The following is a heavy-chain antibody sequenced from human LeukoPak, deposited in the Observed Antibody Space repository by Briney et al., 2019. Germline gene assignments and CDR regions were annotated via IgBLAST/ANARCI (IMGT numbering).Heavy chain of an antibody. V-gene: IGHV3-21*01. CDR1: GFTFSSYS. CDR2: ISSSSSYI. CDR3: ARGLSPYYYYYMDV. J-gene: IGHJ6*03. D-gene: IGHD3-16*02. Sequence: GGSLRLSCAASGFTFSSYSMNWVRQAPGKGLEWVSSISSSSSYIYYADSVKGRFTISRDNAKNSLYLQMNSLRAEDTAVYYCARGLSPYYYYYMDVWGKGTTVTVSS.